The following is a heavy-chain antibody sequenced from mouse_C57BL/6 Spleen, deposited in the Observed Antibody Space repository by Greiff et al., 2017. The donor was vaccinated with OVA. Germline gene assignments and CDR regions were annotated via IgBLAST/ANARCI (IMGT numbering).Heavy chain of an antibody. CDR3: ARVPSTMVTAYYFDY. V-gene: IGHV1-82*01. CDR2: IYPGDGDT. D-gene: IGHD2-2*01. Sequence: QVQLQQSGPELVKPGASVKISCKASGYAFSSSWMNWVKQRPGKGLEWIGRIYPGDGDTNYNGKFKGKATLTADKSSSTAYMQLSSLTSEDSAVYFCARVPSTMVTAYYFDYWGQGTTLTVSS. J-gene: IGHJ2*01. CDR1: GYAFSSSW.